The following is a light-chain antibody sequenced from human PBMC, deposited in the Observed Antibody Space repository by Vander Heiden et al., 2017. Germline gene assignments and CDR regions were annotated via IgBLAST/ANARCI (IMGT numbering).Light chain of an antibody. J-gene: IGLJ2*01. Sequence: QSALPQPASGSGSPGRSISISCTGTSSDVGNYNLVSWYQQHPGKAPKLMIYEVSRRPSGVSNRFSGSKSGNTASLTISGLQAEDEADYYGCSYASSSTVVFGGGTKLTVL. V-gene: IGLV2-23*02. CDR2: EVS. CDR1: SSDVGNYNL. CDR3: CSYASSSTVV.